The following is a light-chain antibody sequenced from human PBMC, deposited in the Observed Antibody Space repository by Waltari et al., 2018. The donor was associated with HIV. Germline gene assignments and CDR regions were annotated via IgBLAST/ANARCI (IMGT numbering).Light chain of an antibody. CDR3: ATWDDGLNALL. V-gene: IGLV1-36*01. CDR1: TSNIASYA. J-gene: IGLJ2*01. CDR2: HDD. Sequence: QSVLTQSPSVYEAPGQRVTISCSGSTSNIASYAVTWFRQSPGKPPKLLVYHDDLILSGVSDRLSASKSGTSASLAINDLQSEDESLYYCATWDDGLNALLFGGGTKVTVL.